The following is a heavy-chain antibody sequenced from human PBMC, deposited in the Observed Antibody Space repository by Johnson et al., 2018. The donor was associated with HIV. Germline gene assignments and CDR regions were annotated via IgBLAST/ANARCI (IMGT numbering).Heavy chain of an antibody. J-gene: IGHJ3*02. V-gene: IGHV3-30*04. Sequence: QVLLVESGGGLVQPGRSLGLSCAASGFSFSSYAMHWVRQAPGKGLEWVASLSYDGSTKDYADSVKGRFTISRDISKNLLYLQMNSLRTEDTAVYYCAKGQSSGYPKDAFDIWGRGTIVIVSS. CDR2: LSYDGSTK. D-gene: IGHD3-22*01. CDR1: GFSFSSYA. CDR3: AKGQSSGYPKDAFDI.